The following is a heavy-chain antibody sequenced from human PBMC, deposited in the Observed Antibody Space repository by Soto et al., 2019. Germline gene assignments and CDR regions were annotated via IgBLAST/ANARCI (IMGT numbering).Heavy chain of an antibody. J-gene: IGHJ6*04. CDR3: ARDFGAAAGAGYYGMDV. CDR2: IWYDGSNK. V-gene: IGHV3-33*01. D-gene: IGHD3-3*01. Sequence: QVQLVESGGGVVQPGGSLRLSCAASGFTFSSYGMHWVRQAPGKGLEWVAVIWYDGSNKYYADSVKGRFTISRDNSKNTVYLHMNSLRAEDTAVSYGARDFGAAAGAGYYGMDVGGKRSRVTVSA. CDR1: GFTFSSYG.